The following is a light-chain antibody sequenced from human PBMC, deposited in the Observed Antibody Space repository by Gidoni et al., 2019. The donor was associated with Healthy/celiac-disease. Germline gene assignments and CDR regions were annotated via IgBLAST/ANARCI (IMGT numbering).Light chain of an antibody. CDR1: SRDVGGYNY. Sequence: QYALPQPASVSGSPGQSINLACPGTSRDVGGYNYVSWYQQNPGKAPKLMIYDVSKRPSGLSNRFSGSKAGNTASLTISGLQAEDEADYSCSSYTSSSTVVFGGGTKLTVL. J-gene: IGLJ2*01. CDR2: DVS. CDR3: SSYTSSSTVV. V-gene: IGLV2-14*03.